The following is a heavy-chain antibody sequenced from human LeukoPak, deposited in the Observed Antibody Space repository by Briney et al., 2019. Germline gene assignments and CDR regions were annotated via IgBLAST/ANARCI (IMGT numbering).Heavy chain of an antibody. J-gene: IGHJ4*02. Sequence: SETLSLTCAVSGGSISSGGYSWSWIRQPPGKGLEWIGYIYHSGSTYYNPSLKSRVTISVDRSKNQFSLMLNSVTAADTAVYYCARIRDYSQTKAEYYFDYWGQGTLVTVSS. CDR2: IYHSGST. V-gene: IGHV4-30-2*01. CDR1: GGSISSGGYS. D-gene: IGHD4-11*01. CDR3: ARIRDYSQTKAEYYFDY.